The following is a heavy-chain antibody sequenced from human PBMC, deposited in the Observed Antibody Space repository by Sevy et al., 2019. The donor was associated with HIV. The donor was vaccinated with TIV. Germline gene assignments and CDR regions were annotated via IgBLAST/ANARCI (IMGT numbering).Heavy chain of an antibody. J-gene: IGHJ6*02. D-gene: IGHD2-15*01. CDR3: ATSRYCSGGSCYGADYYYGMDV. V-gene: IGHV3-30*02. Sequence: GGSLRLSCAASGFTLSSYGMHWVRQAPGKGLEWVAFIRNDGSNKYYADSVKGRFTISRDNSKNTLYLQMNSLRAEDTAVYYCATSRYCSGGSCYGADYYYGMDVWGQGTTVTVSS. CDR2: IRNDGSNK. CDR1: GFTLSSYG.